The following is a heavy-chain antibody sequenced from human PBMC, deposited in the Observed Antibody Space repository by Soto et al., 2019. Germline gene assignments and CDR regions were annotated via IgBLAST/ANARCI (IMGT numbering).Heavy chain of an antibody. Sequence: SETLSLTCTVSGGSISSYYWSWIRQPPGKGLEWIGYIYYSGSTNYNPSLKSRVTISVDTSKNQFSLKLSSVTAADTAVYYCARGTGNTDNWFDPWGQGTLVTVSS. D-gene: IGHD3-10*01. J-gene: IGHJ5*02. V-gene: IGHV4-59*01. CDR1: GGSISSYY. CDR2: IYYSGST. CDR3: ARGTGNTDNWFDP.